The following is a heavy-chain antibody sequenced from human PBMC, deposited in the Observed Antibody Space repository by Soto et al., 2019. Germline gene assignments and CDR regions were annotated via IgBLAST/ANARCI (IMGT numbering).Heavy chain of an antibody. Sequence: DVQLLESGGGVVQSGGSLRLSCSASGFAFSDYSMHWVRQAPGKGPEWVSAISGGGGNTYYAGSVNGRFTISRDNSRNTLYLQMHSLRDDDTALYYCGKETYGSGWTLDSWGQGTRATVSS. V-gene: IGHV3-23*01. CDR2: ISGGGGNT. CDR1: GFAFSDYS. D-gene: IGHD6-19*01. CDR3: GKETYGSGWTLDS. J-gene: IGHJ4*02.